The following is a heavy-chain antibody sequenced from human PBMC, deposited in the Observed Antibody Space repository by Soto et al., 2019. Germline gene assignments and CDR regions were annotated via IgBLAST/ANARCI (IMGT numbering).Heavy chain of an antibody. CDR3: ARVRAVFPIEVAGTPNWFDP. D-gene: IGHD6-19*01. CDR1: GGSISSGGYY. Sequence: PSETLSLTCTVSGGSISSGGYYWSWIRQHPGKGLEWIGYIYYSGSTYYNPSLKSRVTISVDTSKNQFSLKLSSVTAADTAVYYCARVRAVFPIEVAGTPNWFDPWGQGTLVTVSS. CDR2: IYYSGST. J-gene: IGHJ5*02. V-gene: IGHV4-31*03.